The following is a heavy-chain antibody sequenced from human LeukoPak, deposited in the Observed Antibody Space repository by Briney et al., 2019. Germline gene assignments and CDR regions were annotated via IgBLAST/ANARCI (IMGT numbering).Heavy chain of an antibody. J-gene: IGHJ2*01. Sequence: PGGSLRLSCAASGFTLSGYSVNWVRQAPGKGLEWISYVSGSGGTIYYADSVMGRFTISRDNAKNSLYLQMNSLRAEDTAVYYCARDRIRTWYLDLWGRGTLVTVSS. CDR2: VSGSGGTI. CDR1: GFTLSGYS. CDR3: ARDRIRTWYLDL. D-gene: IGHD2-8*01. V-gene: IGHV3-48*01.